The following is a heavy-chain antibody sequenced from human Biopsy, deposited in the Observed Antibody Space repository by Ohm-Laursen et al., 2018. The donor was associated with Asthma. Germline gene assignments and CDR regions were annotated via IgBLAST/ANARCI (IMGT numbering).Heavy chain of an antibody. J-gene: IGHJ4*02. Sequence: SDTLSLTCTVSGGSINIGDYYWSWIRQHPVKGLEWIGHISYSGSTNYNPSLKSRVTISIDASKNQFSLKLTSVTAADTAVYYCARGVDRVTGLLDHFDSWGQGTLVTVSS. CDR3: ARGVDRVTGLLDHFDS. D-gene: IGHD2-21*02. CDR2: ISYSGST. CDR1: GGSINIGDYY. V-gene: IGHV4-61*08.